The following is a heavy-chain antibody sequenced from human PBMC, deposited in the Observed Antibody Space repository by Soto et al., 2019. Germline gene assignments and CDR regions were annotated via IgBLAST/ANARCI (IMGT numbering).Heavy chain of an antibody. CDR3: AKEGGYCSSTSCYYYYYYMDV. CDR2: ISGSGGST. D-gene: IGHD2-2*01. Sequence: PGGSLRLSCAAPGFTFSRYAMSWVRQAPGKGLEWVSAISGSGGSTYYADSVKGRFTISRDNSKNTLYLQMNSLRAEDTAVYYCAKEGGYCSSTSCYYYYYYMDVWGKGTTVTVSS. V-gene: IGHV3-23*01. J-gene: IGHJ6*03. CDR1: GFTFSRYA.